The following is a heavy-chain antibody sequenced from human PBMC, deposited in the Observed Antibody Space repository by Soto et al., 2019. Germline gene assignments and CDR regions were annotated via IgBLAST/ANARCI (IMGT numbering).Heavy chain of an antibody. V-gene: IGHV3-7*05. CDR3: ARDYSSGWYRGNWFDP. CDR2: IKQDGSEK. Sequence: GGSLRLPCAASGFTFSSYWMSWVRQAPGKGLEWVANIKQDGSEKYYVDSVKGRFTISRDNAKNSLYLQMNSLRAEDTAVYYCARDYSSGWYRGNWFDPWGQGTLVTVSS. CDR1: GFTFSSYW. D-gene: IGHD6-19*01. J-gene: IGHJ5*02.